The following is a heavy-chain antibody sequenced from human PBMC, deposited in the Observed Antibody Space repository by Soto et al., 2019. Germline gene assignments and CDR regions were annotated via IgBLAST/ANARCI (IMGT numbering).Heavy chain of an antibody. J-gene: IGHJ6*02. CDR3: ARGGSGSPEAYYSYGMDV. CDR2: IIPIFGTA. Sequence: QVQLVQSGAEVKKPGSSVKVSCKASGGTFSSYAISWVRQAPGQGLEWMGGIIPIFGTANYAQKFQGRVTITADEATSTAYMELSSLRSEDTAVYYCARGGSGSPEAYYSYGMDVWGQGTTVTVSS. CDR1: GGTFSSYA. V-gene: IGHV1-69*01. D-gene: IGHD1-26*01.